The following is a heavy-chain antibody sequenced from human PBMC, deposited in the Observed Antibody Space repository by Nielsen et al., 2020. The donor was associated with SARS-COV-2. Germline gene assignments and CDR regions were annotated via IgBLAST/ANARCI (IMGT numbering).Heavy chain of an antibody. D-gene: IGHD3-22*01. CDR2: IYYRGST. J-gene: IGHJ5*02. CDR3: ARGKIVGRFDP. CDR1: GGSISSGGYY. V-gene: IGHV4-31*03. Sequence: SETLSLTCTVSGGSISSGGYYWRWSRQHPGKGLEWIGYIYYRGSTYYNPSLKSRVTISVDTSKNQFSLKLSSVTAADTAVYYCARGKIVGRFDPWGQGTLVTVSS.